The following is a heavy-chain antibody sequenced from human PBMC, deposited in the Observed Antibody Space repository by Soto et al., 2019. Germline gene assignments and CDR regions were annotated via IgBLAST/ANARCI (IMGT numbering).Heavy chain of an antibody. CDR3: ARKLELRGSYYYYYDMDV. J-gene: IGHJ6*02. CDR2: INPNSGGT. Sequence: GASVKVSCKASGGTFSNYAISWVRQAPGQGLEWMGWINPNSGGTNYAQKFQGRVTMTRDTSISTAYMELSRLRSDDTAVYYCARKLELRGSYYYYYDMDVWGQGTTVTVSS. D-gene: IGHD1-7*01. CDR1: GGTFSNYA. V-gene: IGHV1-2*02.